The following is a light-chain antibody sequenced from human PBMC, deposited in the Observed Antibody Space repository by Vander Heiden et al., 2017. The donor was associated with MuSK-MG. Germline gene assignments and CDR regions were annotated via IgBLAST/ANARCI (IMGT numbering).Light chain of an antibody. CDR1: QSVSSY. CDR3: QHPSYWPPYT. V-gene: IGKV3-11*01. J-gene: IGKJ2*01. Sequence: EIVLTQSPATLSLSPGERATPSCRASQSVSSYLAWHQQTPGQAPRLLIYDASNRATGTPARFSGSGYGTDFTLTISMRDPEDFAVYYCQHPSYWPPYTFGQGTKLEIK. CDR2: DAS.